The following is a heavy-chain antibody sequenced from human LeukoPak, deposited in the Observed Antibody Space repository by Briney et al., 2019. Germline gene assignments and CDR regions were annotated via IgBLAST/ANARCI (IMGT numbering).Heavy chain of an antibody. D-gene: IGHD5-24*01. CDR2: LYYMRGA. V-gene: IGHV4-59*01. CDR1: GGSISGYY. CDR3: ARENWGLAASGEEAFDM. Sequence: PSETLTRTCTVSGGSISGYYWSWSRQPPGKGVEWIGHLYYMRGAWYKSSLKSRVTTSVDTSRNEFSLKLSSVTAADTAVYYCARENWGLAASGEEAFDMWGRGTMVTVS. J-gene: IGHJ3*02.